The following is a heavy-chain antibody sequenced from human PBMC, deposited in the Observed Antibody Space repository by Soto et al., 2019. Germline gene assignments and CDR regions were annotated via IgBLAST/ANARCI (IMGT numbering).Heavy chain of an antibody. D-gene: IGHD6-19*01. CDR2: ISWNSGSI. V-gene: IGHV3-9*01. CDR3: AKDHSSGGFDY. Sequence: EVQLVESGGGLVQPGRSLRLSCAASGFTFDDYAMHWVRQAPGKGLEWVSGISWNSGSIGYADSVKGRFTISRDNAKNSLYLQMNSLRAEDTALYYCAKDHSSGGFDYWGQGTLVTVSS. CDR1: GFTFDDYA. J-gene: IGHJ4*02.